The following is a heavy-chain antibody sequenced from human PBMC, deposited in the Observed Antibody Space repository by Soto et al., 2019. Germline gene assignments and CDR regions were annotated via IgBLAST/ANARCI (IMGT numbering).Heavy chain of an antibody. V-gene: IGHV1-24*01. Sequence: ASVKVSCKVSGYTLTELSMHWVRQAPGKGLEWMGGFDPEDGETIYAQKFQGRVTMTEDTSTDTAYMELSSLRSEDTAVYYCATEVSHYDILTGYYEYNWFDPWGQGTLVTVSS. CDR3: ATEVSHYDILTGYYEYNWFDP. CDR1: GYTLTELS. J-gene: IGHJ5*02. D-gene: IGHD3-9*01. CDR2: FDPEDGET.